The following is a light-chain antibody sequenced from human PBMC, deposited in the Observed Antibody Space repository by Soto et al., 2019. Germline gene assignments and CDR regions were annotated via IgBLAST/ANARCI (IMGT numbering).Light chain of an antibody. CDR3: CSYAGSSTLVV. J-gene: IGLJ2*01. V-gene: IGLV2-23*01. Sequence: QSALTQPASVSGSPGQSITISCTGTSSDVGSYNLVSWYQQHPGKAPKLMIYEGSKRPSGVSNRFSGSKSGNTASLTISGLQADDEADYYCCSYAGSSTLVVFCGGTKVTVL. CDR1: SSDVGSYNL. CDR2: EGS.